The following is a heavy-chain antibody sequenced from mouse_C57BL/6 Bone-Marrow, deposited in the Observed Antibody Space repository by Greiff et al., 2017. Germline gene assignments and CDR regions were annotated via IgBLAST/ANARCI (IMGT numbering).Heavy chain of an antibody. CDR2: LYPGSGST. D-gene: IGHD2-5*01. V-gene: IGHV1-55*01. J-gene: IGHJ1*03. Sequence: QVQLQQPGAELVKPGASVKMSCKASGYTFTSYWITWVKQRPGQGLEWIGALYPGSGSTNYNEKFKSKATLTVDTSSSTAYMQLSSLTSEDSAVYYCARPYYSNYWYFDVWGTGTTVAVSS. CDR3: ARPYYSNYWYFDV. CDR1: GYTFTSYW.